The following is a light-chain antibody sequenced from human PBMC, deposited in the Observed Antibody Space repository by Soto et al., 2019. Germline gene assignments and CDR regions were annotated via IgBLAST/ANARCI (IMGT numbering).Light chain of an antibody. CDR1: SGHSNYA. V-gene: IGLV4-69*01. Sequence: HPVLTQSPSASASLGASVKLTCTLSSGHSNYAIAWHQQQPEKGPRYFLKLNSDGSHSKGDGIPDRLSGSSSGAERYLTISRLQSEDEAESYCQTWGTGTPWVFGGGTKLTVL. CDR2: LNSDGSH. J-gene: IGLJ3*02. CDR3: QTWGTGTPWV.